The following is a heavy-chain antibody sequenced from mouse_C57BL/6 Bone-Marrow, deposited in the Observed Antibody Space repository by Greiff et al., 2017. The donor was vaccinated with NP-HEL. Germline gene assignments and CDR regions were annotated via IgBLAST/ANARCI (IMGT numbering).Heavy chain of an antibody. V-gene: IGHV3-3*01. Sequence: EVHLVESGPSLVRPSQTLSLTCTVTGFSINSDCYWIWIRQFPGNKLEYIGYTFYSGITYYNPSLESRTYITRDTSKNQFSLKLSSVTTEDTATYYCARDWGPGSSYDYAMDYWGQGTSVTVSS. D-gene: IGHD1-1*01. CDR3: ARDWGPGSSYDYAMDY. CDR1: GFSINSDCY. J-gene: IGHJ4*01. CDR2: TFYSGIT.